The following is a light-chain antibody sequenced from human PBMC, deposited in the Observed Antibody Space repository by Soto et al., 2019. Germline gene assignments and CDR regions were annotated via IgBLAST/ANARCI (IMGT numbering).Light chain of an antibody. J-gene: IGLJ2*01. V-gene: IGLV2-23*02. Sequence: QSVLTQPASVSGSPGQSITISCTGTSSDVGSYNLVSWYQQHPGKAPKLMIYEVSKRPSGVSNRLSGSKSGNTASLTIFGLQAEDEADYYCCSYAGSSTLVFGGGTKVTVL. CDR2: EVS. CDR1: SSDVGSYNL. CDR3: CSYAGSSTLV.